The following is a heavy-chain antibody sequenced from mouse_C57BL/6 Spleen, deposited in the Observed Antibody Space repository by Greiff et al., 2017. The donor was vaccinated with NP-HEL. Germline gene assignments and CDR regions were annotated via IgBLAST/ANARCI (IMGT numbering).Heavy chain of an antibody. J-gene: IGHJ3*01. CDR2: INPNNGGT. V-gene: IGHV1-18*01. D-gene: IGHD1-1*01. CDR3: AREYYGSSYVGFAY. Sequence: EVQLQQSGPELVKPGASVKIPCKASGYTFTDYNMDWVKQSHGKSLEWIGDINPNNGGTIYNQKFKGKATLTVDKSSSTAYMELRSLTSEDTAVYYCAREYYGSSYVGFAYWGQGTLVTVSA. CDR1: GYTFTDYN.